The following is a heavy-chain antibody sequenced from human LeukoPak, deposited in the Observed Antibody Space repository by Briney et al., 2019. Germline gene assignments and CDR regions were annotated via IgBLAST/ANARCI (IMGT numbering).Heavy chain of an antibody. D-gene: IGHD2-21*01. J-gene: IGHJ3*02. CDR1: GFTFSSYG. Sequence: GGSLRLSCAASGFTFSSYGMHWVRQAPGKGLEWVAFIRYDGSNKYYADSVKGRFTISRDNSKNTLYLQMNNLRAEDTAVYYCAKEVIVVVIGESDAFDIWGQGTMVTVSS. CDR2: IRYDGSNK. V-gene: IGHV3-30*02. CDR3: AKEVIVVVIGESDAFDI.